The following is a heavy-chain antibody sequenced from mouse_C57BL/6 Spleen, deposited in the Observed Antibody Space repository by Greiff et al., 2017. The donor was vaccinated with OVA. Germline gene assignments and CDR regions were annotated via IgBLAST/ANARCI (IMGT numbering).Heavy chain of an antibody. Sequence: QQSCKASGYTFTSYWMHWVKQRPGRGLEWIGRIDPNSGGTKYNEKFKSKATLTVDKPSSTAYMQLSSLTSEDSAVYYCARSIYYGYDETFFDYWGQGTTLTVSS. CDR3: ARSIYYGYDETFFDY. CDR1: GYTFTSYW. CDR2: IDPNSGGT. D-gene: IGHD2-2*01. J-gene: IGHJ2*01. V-gene: IGHV1-72*01.